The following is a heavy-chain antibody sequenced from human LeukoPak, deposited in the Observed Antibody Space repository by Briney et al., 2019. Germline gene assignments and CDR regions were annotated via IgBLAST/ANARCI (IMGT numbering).Heavy chain of an antibody. J-gene: IGHJ6*02. CDR2: IKQDGTQN. V-gene: IGHV3-7*04. CDR1: GFTFSSYW. D-gene: IGHD6-13*01. Sequence: TGGSLRLSCAASGFTFSSYWMSWVRQAPGKGLEWVANIKQDGTQNYYVDSVKGRFTISRDNAKNSLYLQMNSLRADETAVYYCARLRPYSSTWYAYYGMDVWGQGTTVTVSS. CDR3: ARLRPYSSTWYAYYGMDV.